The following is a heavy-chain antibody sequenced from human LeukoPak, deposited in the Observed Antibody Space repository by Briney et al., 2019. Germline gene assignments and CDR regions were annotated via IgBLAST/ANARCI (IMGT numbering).Heavy chain of an antibody. CDR2: IYYSGST. D-gene: IGHD3-3*01. J-gene: IGHJ4*02. Sequence: SETLSLTCTVSGGSISSSSYYWGWIRQPPGKGLEWIGSIYYSGSTYYNPSLKSRVTISVDTSKNQFSLKLSSVTASDTAVYYCARGGGGRFLEWLLRFDYWGQGTLVTVSS. CDR3: ARGGGGRFLEWLLRFDY. V-gene: IGHV4-39*07. CDR1: GGSISSSSYY.